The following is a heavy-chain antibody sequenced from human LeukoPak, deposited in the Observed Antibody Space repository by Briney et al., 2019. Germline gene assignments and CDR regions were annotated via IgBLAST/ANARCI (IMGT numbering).Heavy chain of an antibody. Sequence: PGGSLRLSCGASGFTFSSYAMSWVRQAPGKGLEGVSGISGSGGSTYYADSVKGPFTISRDNSKNTLYLQTNSLRAEDTAVYYCAKGSGITTPHGFDIWGQGTMVTVSS. J-gene: IGHJ3*02. CDR1: GFTFSSYA. V-gene: IGHV3-23*01. D-gene: IGHD3-22*01. CDR2: ISGSGGST. CDR3: AKGSGITTPHGFDI.